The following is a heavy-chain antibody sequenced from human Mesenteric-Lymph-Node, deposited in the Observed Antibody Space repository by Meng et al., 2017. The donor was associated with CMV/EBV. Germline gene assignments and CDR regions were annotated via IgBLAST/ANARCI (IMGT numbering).Heavy chain of an antibody. D-gene: IGHD6-13*01. Sequence: GESLKISCAASGFTFSSYAMSWVRQAPGKGLEWVSVIYSGGSSTSYADSVKGRFTISRDNSKNTLYLQMNSLRAEDTAVYYCAKPPAAGTYYFDYWGQGTLVTVSS. V-gene: IGHV3-23*03. CDR3: AKPPAAGTYYFDY. CDR2: IYSGGSST. CDR1: GFTFSSYA. J-gene: IGHJ4*02.